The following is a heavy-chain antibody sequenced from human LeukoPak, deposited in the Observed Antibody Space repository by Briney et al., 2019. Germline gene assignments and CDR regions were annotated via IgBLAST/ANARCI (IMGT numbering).Heavy chain of an antibody. CDR3: AREPRQQLVREGFDY. Sequence: SETLSLTCTVSGGSISSSSYYWGWIRQPPGKGLEWIGSIYYSGSTYYNPSLKSRVTISVDTSKNQFSLKLSSVTAADTAVYYCAREPRQQLVREGFDYWSQGTLVTVSS. J-gene: IGHJ4*02. V-gene: IGHV4-39*07. D-gene: IGHD6-13*01. CDR2: IYYSGST. CDR1: GGSISSSSYY.